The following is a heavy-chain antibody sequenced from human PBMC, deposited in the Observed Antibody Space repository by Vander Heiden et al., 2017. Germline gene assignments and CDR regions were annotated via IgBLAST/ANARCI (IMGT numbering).Heavy chain of an antibody. CDR1: GFTFSNYA. Sequence: EVQLLESGGGVVQPGGSLRLSRAGSGFTFSNYAMAWVRQAPGKGLEWVSVISSRDDTTLYADSVTGRFTISRDNSKNALYLQMNTLRAEDTAVYYCAKARGQFLQQSSGIAHWGQGTLVTVSS. CDR2: ISSRDDTT. J-gene: IGHJ4*02. CDR3: AKARGQFLQQSSGIAH. V-gene: IGHV3-23*01. D-gene: IGHD3-10*01.